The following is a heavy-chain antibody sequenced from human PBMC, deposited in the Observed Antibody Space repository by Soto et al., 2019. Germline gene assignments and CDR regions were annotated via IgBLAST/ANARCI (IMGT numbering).Heavy chain of an antibody. V-gene: IGHV4-59*01. J-gene: IGHJ3*02. D-gene: IGHD3-22*01. CDR3: ARDGYYYDSSGLGTFDI. CDR2: IYYSGST. CDR1: GGSISSYY. Sequence: SETLSLTCTVSGGSISSYYWSWIRQPPGKGLEWIGYIYYSGSTNYNPSLKSRVTISVDTSKNQFSLKLSSVTAADTAVYYCARDGYYYDSSGLGTFDIGGQGTMVTVS.